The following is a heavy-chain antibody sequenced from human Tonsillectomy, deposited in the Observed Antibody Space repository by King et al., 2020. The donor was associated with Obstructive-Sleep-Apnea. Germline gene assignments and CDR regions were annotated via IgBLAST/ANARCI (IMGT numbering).Heavy chain of an antibody. CDR3: ARDRSGYDYGFDY. J-gene: IGHJ4*02. CDR2: INGDGSIT. Sequence: QLVESGGGLVQPGGSLRLSCAASEFTFSDYWMHWVRQAPGKGLVWVSRINGDGSITNYADSVKGRFTISRDNAKNTLYLQVNSLRVEDTAVYYCARDRSGYDYGFDYWGQGTLVTVSS. CDR1: EFTFSDYW. D-gene: IGHD5-18*01. V-gene: IGHV3-74*01.